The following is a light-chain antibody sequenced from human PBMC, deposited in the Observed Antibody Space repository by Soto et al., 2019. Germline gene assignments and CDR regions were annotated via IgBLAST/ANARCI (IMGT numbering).Light chain of an antibody. CDR2: DAS. V-gene: IGKV3-20*01. J-gene: IGKJ2*03. Sequence: EIVLTQSPGTLSLSPGERATLSCRASQSVSSSYLAWYQQKPGQAPRLLIYDASSRATGITDRFRGSGSGTEFTLTISRLEPEDCAVYFCQQYGSSPYSFGQGTKLEIK. CDR3: QQYGSSPYS. CDR1: QSVSSSY.